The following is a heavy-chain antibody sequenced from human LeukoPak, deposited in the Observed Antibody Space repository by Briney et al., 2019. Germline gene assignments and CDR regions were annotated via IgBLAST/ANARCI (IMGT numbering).Heavy chain of an antibody. CDR1: GYTFTSYG. D-gene: IGHD3-22*01. J-gene: IGHJ3*02. CDR3: ARVFSSGYYSSAFDI. V-gene: IGHV1-18*01. Sequence: ASVKVSCKASGYTFTSYGISWVRQAPGQGLEWMGWISAYNGNTNYAQKLQGRVTMTTDTSTSTAYMELRSLRSDDTAVYHCARVFSSGYYSSAFDIWGQGTMVTVSS. CDR2: ISAYNGNT.